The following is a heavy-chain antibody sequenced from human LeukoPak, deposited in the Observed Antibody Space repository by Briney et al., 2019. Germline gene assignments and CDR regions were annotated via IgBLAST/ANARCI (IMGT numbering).Heavy chain of an antibody. CDR1: GYTFTGYY. CDR3: GRYGYSSSWTNWFDH. J-gene: IGHJ5*02. V-gene: IGHV1-2*02. D-gene: IGHD6-13*01. Sequence: ASVTVSCTASGYTFTGYYMHWVGQAPGQGLEWVGWINPNSWSTNYAHTFQGRVTITRDTSINTAYMELSRRRSDDTAVYYCGRYGYSSSWTNWFDHWGQGTLVTVSS. CDR2: INPNSWST.